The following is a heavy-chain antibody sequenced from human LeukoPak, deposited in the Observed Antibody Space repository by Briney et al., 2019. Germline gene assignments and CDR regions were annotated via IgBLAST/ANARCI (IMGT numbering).Heavy chain of an antibody. CDR2: IKPDGSEK. D-gene: IGHD4-17*01. Sequence: GSLRLSCAASGFTFSRYWMSSGRQAPGKGLEGGANIKPDGSEKYYVDSVKGRFTISRDNAKNSLYLQMNSLTVEDTAVYYCATRLATVTVDPYDHWGQGNLVTVSS. CDR1: GFTFSRYW. CDR3: ATRLATVTVDPYDH. V-gene: IGHV3-7*01. J-gene: IGHJ4*02.